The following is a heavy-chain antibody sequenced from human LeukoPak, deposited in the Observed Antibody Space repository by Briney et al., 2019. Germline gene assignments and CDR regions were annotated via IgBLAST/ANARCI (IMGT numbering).Heavy chain of an antibody. CDR1: GYTFTSYG. J-gene: IGHJ5*02. CDR3: ARDLTYDSSGYYYILNWFDP. V-gene: IGHV1-18*01. D-gene: IGHD3-22*01. CDR2: ISAYNGNT. Sequence: ASVKVSCKASGYTFTSYGISWVRQAPGKGLGWMGWISAYNGNTNYAQKLQGRVTMTTDTSTSTAYMELRSLRSDDTAVYYCARDLTYDSSGYYYILNWFDPWGQGTLVTVSS.